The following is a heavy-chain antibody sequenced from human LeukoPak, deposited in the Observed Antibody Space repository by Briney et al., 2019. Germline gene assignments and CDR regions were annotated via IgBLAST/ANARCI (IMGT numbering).Heavy chain of an antibody. V-gene: IGHV1-69*13. CDR3: ARVVIIGGLWVDY. CDR2: IIPIFGTA. CDR1: GDTFSSYA. D-gene: IGHD3-3*01. J-gene: IGHJ4*02. Sequence: ASVKVSCKASGDTFSSYAISWVRQAPGQGLEWMGGIIPIFGTANYAQKFQGRVTITADESTSTAYMELSSLRSEDTAVYYCARVVIIGGLWVDYWGQGTLVTVSS.